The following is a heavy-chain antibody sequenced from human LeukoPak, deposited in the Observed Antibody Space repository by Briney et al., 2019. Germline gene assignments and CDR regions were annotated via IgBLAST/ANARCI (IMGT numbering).Heavy chain of an antibody. CDR2: IGIAGDT. Sequence: GGSLRLSCAASGFTFSSYDMHWVRQTTGKGLEWVSSIGIAGDTYYADSVKGRFTISRDNSKNTLYLQMNSLRAEDTAVYYCAKDPVKRPTDDYWGQGTLVTVSS. J-gene: IGHJ4*02. CDR3: AKDPVKRPTDDY. D-gene: IGHD1-1*01. V-gene: IGHV3-13*01. CDR1: GFTFSSYD.